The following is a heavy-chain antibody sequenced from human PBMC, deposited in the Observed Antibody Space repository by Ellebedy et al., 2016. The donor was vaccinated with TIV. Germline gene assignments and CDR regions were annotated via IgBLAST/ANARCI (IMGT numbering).Heavy chain of an antibody. J-gene: IGHJ5*02. Sequence: SETLSLTCTVSGGSISSSDRYWWGWIRQPPGKGLEWIGSASYSVNTYYNPSLKSQVTISLDTSKNQFSLRLTSVTAADTAVYYCARDLVAVADNWFDPWGQGTLVTVSS. V-gene: IGHV4-39*07. CDR2: ASYSVNT. CDR3: ARDLVAVADNWFDP. CDR1: GGSISSSDRYW. D-gene: IGHD6-19*01.